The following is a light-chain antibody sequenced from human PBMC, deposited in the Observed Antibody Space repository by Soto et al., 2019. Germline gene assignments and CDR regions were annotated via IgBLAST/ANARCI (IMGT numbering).Light chain of an antibody. Sequence: NFVLTQPHSVSESPGKTVTISCTRSSGSIATNYMQWYQQRPDSAPTTVIYEDDQRPSGVPDRFSGSVDSSSNSASLTISGLKAEEEADYYCQSYDSTNYWVFGGGTQLTVL. CDR3: QSYDSTNYWV. CDR2: EDD. CDR1: SGSIATNY. V-gene: IGLV6-57*04. J-gene: IGLJ3*02.